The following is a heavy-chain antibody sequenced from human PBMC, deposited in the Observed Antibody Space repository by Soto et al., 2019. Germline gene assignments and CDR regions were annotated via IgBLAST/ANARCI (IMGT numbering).Heavy chain of an antibody. V-gene: IGHV4-4*02. Sequence: KTSETLSLTCAVSGGSISSSNWWSWVRQHPGKGLEWIGYIYYSGSTYYNPALKSRVTISVDTSKNQCSLKLSSVTAADTAVYYCARAKGMGPFDYWGQGTLVTVSS. J-gene: IGHJ4*02. CDR1: GGSISSSNW. CDR3: ARAKGMGPFDY. CDR2: IYYSGST. D-gene: IGHD1-20*01.